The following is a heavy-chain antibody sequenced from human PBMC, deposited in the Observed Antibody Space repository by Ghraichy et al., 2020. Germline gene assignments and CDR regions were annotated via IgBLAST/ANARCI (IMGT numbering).Heavy chain of an antibody. CDR3: ARAPPATYDTSGYFPYVFYGMDV. V-gene: IGHV4-34*01. CDR1: GGSFSGYH. J-gene: IGHJ6*02. Sequence: SETLSLTCAVYGGSFSGYHWNWIRQPPGKGLEWIGEMNQSGSTNYNPSLKSRVTISVDMSKNQFSLKLSSVTAADTAGYYCARAPPATYDTSGYFPYVFYGMDVWGQGTTLTVSS. CDR2: MNQSGST. D-gene: IGHD3-22*01.